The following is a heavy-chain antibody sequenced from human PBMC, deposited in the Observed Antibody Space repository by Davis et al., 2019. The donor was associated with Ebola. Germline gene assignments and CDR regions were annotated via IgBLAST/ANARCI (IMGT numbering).Heavy chain of an antibody. CDR1: GFTFSSYS. CDR2: IYYRVST. J-gene: IGHJ4*02. D-gene: IGHD5-18*01. Sequence: GSLRLSCAASGFTFSSYSMNWVRQAPGKGLEWIGYIYYRVSTNYNPSLKSRVTITVDTSKNQFSLKLSSVTAADTAVYYCARDSGYSWGIDYWGQGTLVTVSS. CDR3: ARDSGYSWGIDY. V-gene: IGHV4-59*12.